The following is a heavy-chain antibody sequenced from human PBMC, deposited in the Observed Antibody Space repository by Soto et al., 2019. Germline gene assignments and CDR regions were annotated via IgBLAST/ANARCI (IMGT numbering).Heavy chain of an antibody. CDR2: TYRDGTT. Sequence: EVQLVESGGGLVQPGGSLRLSCAASGFTVNSNYMSWVRQAPGKGLEWVSVTYRDGTTYYADSVKGRFTISRDDSKNTLYLQMNSLRAEDTAVYYCAKDSGSVWPYCFDYWGQGTLVTVSS. D-gene: IGHD6-19*01. V-gene: IGHV3-66*01. CDR1: GFTVNSNY. J-gene: IGHJ4*02. CDR3: AKDSGSVWPYCFDY.